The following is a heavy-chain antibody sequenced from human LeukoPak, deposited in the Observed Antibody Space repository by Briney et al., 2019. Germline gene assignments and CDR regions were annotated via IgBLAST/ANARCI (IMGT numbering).Heavy chain of an antibody. J-gene: IGHJ5*02. CDR3: ARYHDYIGWFDP. V-gene: IGHV3-48*03. CDR2: ISSSGSTI. CDR1: GFTFSSYE. D-gene: IGHD5-12*01. Sequence: GGSLRLSCAASGFTFSSYEMNWVRQAPGKGLEWVSHISSSGSTIYYADSVKGRFTISRDNAKNSLYLQMNSLRAEDTAVYYCARYHDYIGWFDPWGQGTLVTVSS.